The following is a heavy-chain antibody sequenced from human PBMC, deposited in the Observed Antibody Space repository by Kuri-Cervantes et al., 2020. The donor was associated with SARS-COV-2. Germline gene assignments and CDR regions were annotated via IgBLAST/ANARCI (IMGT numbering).Heavy chain of an antibody. Sequence: GGSLRLSCEGSGFTFSNHALYWSRQAPGEGLEWVAVVSYDGGSEWYADSLKGRFSISRDNSKNTVYLQMNSLRTEDAALYYCARETFWSGYYFYGNIDHWGQGTLVTVSS. V-gene: IGHV3-30-3*01. CDR1: GFTFSNHA. CDR3: ARETFWSGYYFYGNIDH. CDR2: VSYDGGSE. J-gene: IGHJ4*02. D-gene: IGHD3-3*01.